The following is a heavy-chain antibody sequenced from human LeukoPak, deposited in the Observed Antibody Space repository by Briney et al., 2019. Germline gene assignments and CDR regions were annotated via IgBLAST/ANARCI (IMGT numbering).Heavy chain of an antibody. CDR2: KSYDGSHT. V-gene: IGHV3-30*01. Sequence: PGGSLRLSCAASGFIFSNFAMHWVRQAPGKGLEWVALKSYDGSHTYYADSMKGRFTISRDNSRNVLYLQMTSLRGDDSAVYYCAREEQELVRDYYYYMDVWGKGTTVTVSS. CDR1: GFIFSNFA. J-gene: IGHJ6*03. CDR3: AREEQELVRDYYYYMDV. D-gene: IGHD6-13*01.